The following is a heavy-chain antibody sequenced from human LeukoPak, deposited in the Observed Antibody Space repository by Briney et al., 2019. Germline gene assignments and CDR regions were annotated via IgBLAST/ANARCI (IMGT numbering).Heavy chain of an antibody. CDR1: GFTFSTYA. J-gene: IGHJ5*02. Sequence: GGSLRLSCAVSGFTFSTYAMSWVRQAPGKGLEWVSAITSSSGNTYYADSVKGRFTISRDNSKNTLYVQMDSLRVEDTAVYHCAKSMQQGWLDPWGQGTLVTVSS. CDR2: ITSSSGNT. D-gene: IGHD6-13*01. V-gene: IGHV3-23*01. CDR3: AKSMQQGWLDP.